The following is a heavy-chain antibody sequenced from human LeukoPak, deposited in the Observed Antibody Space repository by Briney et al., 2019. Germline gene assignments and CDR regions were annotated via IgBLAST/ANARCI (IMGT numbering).Heavy chain of an antibody. Sequence: PSETLSLTCTVSGGSISSSTYYWGWIRQSPGKGLEWIGNIYNSGSTSYNPSLKSRVTISVDKSKNQFSLKLSSVTAADTAVYYCAASVPGSGWYSRGWFDPWGQGTLVTVSS. V-gene: IGHV4-39*07. CDR2: IYNSGST. D-gene: IGHD6-19*01. J-gene: IGHJ5*02. CDR3: AASVPGSGWYSRGWFDP. CDR1: GGSISSSTYY.